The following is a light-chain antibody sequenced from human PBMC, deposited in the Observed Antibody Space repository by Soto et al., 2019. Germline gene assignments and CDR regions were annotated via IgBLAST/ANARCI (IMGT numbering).Light chain of an antibody. CDR1: QTIANNF. CDR3: QQYDSSYT. CDR2: GAS. J-gene: IGKJ2*01. V-gene: IGKV3-20*01. Sequence: EIVLTQSPGTVSSSPGERVTLSCRASQTIANNFLAWYQHRPGKAPRVVVYGASSRATGIPDRFSGSGSGTEFTLTISRLEPEDFAVYYCQQYDSSYTFGQGTKLE.